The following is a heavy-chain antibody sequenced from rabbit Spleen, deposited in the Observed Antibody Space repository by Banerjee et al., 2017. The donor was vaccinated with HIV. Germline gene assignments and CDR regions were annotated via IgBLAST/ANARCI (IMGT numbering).Heavy chain of an antibody. CDR2: IYSLSGSA. V-gene: IGHV1S45*01. Sequence: QEQLKESGGGLVQPGGSLTLTCTASGFDFSTNYWISWVRQAPGKGLEWIGCIYSLSGSAYYASWAKGRFTISETSSTTVTLQMTSLTAADTATYFCARNYVNAFDPWGQGTLVTVS. J-gene: IGHJ2*01. D-gene: IGHD1-1*01. CDR1: GFDFSTNYW. CDR3: ARNYVNAFDP.